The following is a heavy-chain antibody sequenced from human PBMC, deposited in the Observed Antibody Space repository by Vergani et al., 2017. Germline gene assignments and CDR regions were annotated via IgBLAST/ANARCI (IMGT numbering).Heavy chain of an antibody. CDR2: IYSGGST. CDR1: GFTVSSNY. D-gene: IGHD3-16*01. J-gene: IGHJ6*01. CDR3: AKCLGAYYYYVMDV. V-gene: IGHV3-53*04. Sequence: EVQLVESGGGLVQPGGSLRLSCAASGFTVSSNYMSWVRQAPGKGLEWVSVIYSGGSTYYADAVKGRVTISRHNAKNTLYLQMNSLRAEDTAVYYGAKCLGAYYYYVMDVWGRGTTVTVSS.